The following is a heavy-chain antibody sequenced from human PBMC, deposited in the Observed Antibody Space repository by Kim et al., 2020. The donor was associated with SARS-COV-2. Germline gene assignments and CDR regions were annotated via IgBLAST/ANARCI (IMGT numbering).Heavy chain of an antibody. CDR3: ARGSGSYRGDAFDI. J-gene: IGHJ3*02. CDR1: GYTFTTYA. Sequence: ASVKVSCKASGYTFTTYAMHWVRQAPAHRLEWMGWINVGNGNTKYSQKSQGRVTITRDTSASTAYMELSSLISEDTAVYYCARGSGSYRGDAFDIWGQGTMVTVSS. D-gene: IGHD1-26*01. V-gene: IGHV1-3*01. CDR2: INVGNGNT.